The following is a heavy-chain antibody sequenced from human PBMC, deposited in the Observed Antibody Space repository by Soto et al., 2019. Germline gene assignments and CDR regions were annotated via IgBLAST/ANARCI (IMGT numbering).Heavy chain of an antibody. V-gene: IGHV3-23*01. D-gene: IGHD7-27*01. J-gene: IGHJ2*01. Sequence: EVQVLESGGGLVQPGGSLRLSCAGSGFTFINYAMNWVRQAPGKGLEWVSSISGGGDAAFFPDSVRGRFTISRDNSKNTVTPQMNSLGVDATAVYYCARKILGSTTRPNYWYFDLWGRGTLVTVSS. CDR3: ARKILGSTTRPNYWYFDL. CDR2: ISGGGDAA. CDR1: GFTFINYA.